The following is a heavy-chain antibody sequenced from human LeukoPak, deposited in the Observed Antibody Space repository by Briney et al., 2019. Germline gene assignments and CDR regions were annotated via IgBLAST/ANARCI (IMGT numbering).Heavy chain of an antibody. CDR2: ISYDGNNK. CDR1: GFSFSVCA. V-gene: IGHV3-30-3*01. CDR3: VRGVTIYDSSGYFDY. D-gene: IGHD3-22*01. Sequence: PGGSLRLPCAASGFSFSVCAMHWVRQAPGKGLEWVATISYDGNNKHYTDSVEGRFTISRDNSKNTLYLQMSTLRVEDTAMYYCVRGVTIYDSSGYFDYWGQGTLVTVSS. J-gene: IGHJ4*02.